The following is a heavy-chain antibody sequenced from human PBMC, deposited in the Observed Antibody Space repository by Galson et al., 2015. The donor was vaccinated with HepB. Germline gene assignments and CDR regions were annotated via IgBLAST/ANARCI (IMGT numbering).Heavy chain of an antibody. CDR3: VRDSDNIQSSEDYLKS. V-gene: IGHV3-30*04. CDR2: ISHDGSNT. CDR1: GFSFTGYA. D-gene: IGHD2/OR15-2a*01. Sequence: SLRLSCAASGFSFTGYAMHWVRQAPGKGLEWVAVISHDGSNTEYADSVRGRFTISRDNSKNTLYLQMRSLRTEDTAVYFCVRDSDNIQSSEDYLKSWGQGTRVTVSS. J-gene: IGHJ4*02.